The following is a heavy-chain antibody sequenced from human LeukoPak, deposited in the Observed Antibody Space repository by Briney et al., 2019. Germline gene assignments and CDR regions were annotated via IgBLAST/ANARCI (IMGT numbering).Heavy chain of an antibody. V-gene: IGHV4-61*02. Sequence: SQTLSLTCTVSGGSISSGSYYWSWIRQPAGKGLEWIGRIYTSGSTNYNPSLKSRVTISVDTSKNQFSLKLSSVTAADTAVYYCASMGDSSSWSAPYYYYYGMDVWGQGTTVTVSS. J-gene: IGHJ6*02. CDR2: IYTSGST. D-gene: IGHD6-13*01. CDR1: GGSISSGSYY. CDR3: ASMGDSSSWSAPYYYYYGMDV.